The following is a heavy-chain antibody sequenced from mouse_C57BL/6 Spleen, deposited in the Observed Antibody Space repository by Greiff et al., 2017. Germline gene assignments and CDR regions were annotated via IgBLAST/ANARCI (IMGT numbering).Heavy chain of an antibody. D-gene: IGHD3-2*02. CDR1: GYTFTSYW. J-gene: IGHJ2*01. CDR3: ARSRDSSGYVGYFDY. CDR2: IDPSDSET. V-gene: IGHV1-52*01. Sequence: QVQLQQPGAELVSPGSSVKLSCKASGYTFTSYWMHWVKQRPIQGLEWIGNIDPSDSETHYNQKFKDKATLTVDKSSSTAYMQLSSLTSEDSAVYYCARSRDSSGYVGYFDYWGQGTTLTVSS.